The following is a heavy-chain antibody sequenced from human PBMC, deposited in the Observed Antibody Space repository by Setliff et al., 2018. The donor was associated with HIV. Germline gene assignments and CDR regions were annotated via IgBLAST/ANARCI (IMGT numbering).Heavy chain of an antibody. CDR1: GGSISSYY. CDR2: IYYSGST. D-gene: IGHD3-3*01. Sequence: PSETLSLTCTVSGGSISSYYWSWIRQPPGKGLEWIGYIYYSGSTNYNPPLKSRVTISVDTSKNQFSLKLNSVTAADTAVYYCARSPPTTFWSGYTCYYYMDVWGKGTTVTVS. J-gene: IGHJ6*03. V-gene: IGHV4-59*01. CDR3: ARSPPTTFWSGYTCYYYMDV.